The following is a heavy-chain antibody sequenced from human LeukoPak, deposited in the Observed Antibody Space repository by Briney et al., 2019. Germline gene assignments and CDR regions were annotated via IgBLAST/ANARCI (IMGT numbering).Heavy chain of an antibody. V-gene: IGHV4-31*11. CDR2: IYYSGST. J-gene: IGHJ5*02. D-gene: IGHD3-3*01. CDR3: ARGFLEWGDNWFDP. CDR1: GGSFSGYY. Sequence: SETLSLTCAVYGGSFSGYYWSWIRQHPGKGLEWIGYIYYSGSTYYNPSLKSRVTISVDTSKNQFSLKLSSVTAADTAVYYCARGFLEWGDNWFDPWGQGTLVTVSS.